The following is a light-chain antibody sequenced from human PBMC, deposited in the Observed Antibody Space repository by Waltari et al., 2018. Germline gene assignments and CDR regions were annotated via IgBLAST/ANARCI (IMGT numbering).Light chain of an antibody. Sequence: QSALTQPASVSGSPGQSITISCTGTSRGVGGYHYVSWYQQHPGKAPKLMIYEVSNRPSGVSNRFSGSKSGNTASLTISGLQAEDEADYYCSSYTSSSTPVVFGGGTKLTVL. CDR2: EVS. CDR1: SRGVGGYHY. J-gene: IGLJ2*01. V-gene: IGLV2-14*01. CDR3: SSYTSSSTPVV.